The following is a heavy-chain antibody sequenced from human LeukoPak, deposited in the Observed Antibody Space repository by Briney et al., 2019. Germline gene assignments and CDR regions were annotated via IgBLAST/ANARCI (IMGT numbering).Heavy chain of an antibody. CDR1: GYSISSGYY. D-gene: IGHD2-21*02. V-gene: IGHV4-38-2*02. Sequence: SETLSLTCTVSGYSISSGYYWGWIRQPPGKGLEWIGSIYHSGSTYYNPSLKSRVTISVDTSKNQFSLKLSSVTAADTAVYYCARKEGGAYCGGDCYPEAFDIWGQGTMDTVSS. CDR2: IYHSGST. J-gene: IGHJ3*02. CDR3: ARKEGGAYCGGDCYPEAFDI.